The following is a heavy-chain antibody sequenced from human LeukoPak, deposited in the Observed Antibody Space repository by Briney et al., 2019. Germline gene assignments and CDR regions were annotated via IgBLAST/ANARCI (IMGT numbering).Heavy chain of an antibody. V-gene: IGHV3-33*06. CDR2: IWCDGSNK. CDR1: GFTFSSYG. J-gene: IGHJ5*02. CDR3: AKDEYYYGSGPFDP. Sequence: GGSLRLSCAASGFTFSSYGMHWVRQAPGKGLEWVAVIWCDGSNKYYADSVKGRFTISRDNSKNTLYLQMNSLRAEDTAVYYCAKDEYYYGSGPFDPWGQGTLVTVSS. D-gene: IGHD3-10*01.